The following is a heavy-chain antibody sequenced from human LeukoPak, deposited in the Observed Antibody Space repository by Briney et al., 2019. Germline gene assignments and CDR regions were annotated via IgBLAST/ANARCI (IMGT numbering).Heavy chain of an antibody. Sequence: PSETLSLTCTVSGGSISSSSYYWGWIRQPPGKGLEWIGSIYYSGSTYYNPSLKSRVTISVDTSKNQFSLKLSSVTAADTAVYYCARDRIQLWLRVWFDPWGQGTLVTVSS. V-gene: IGHV4-39*07. CDR1: GGSISSSSYY. CDR2: IYYSGST. J-gene: IGHJ5*02. CDR3: ARDRIQLWLRVWFDP. D-gene: IGHD5-18*01.